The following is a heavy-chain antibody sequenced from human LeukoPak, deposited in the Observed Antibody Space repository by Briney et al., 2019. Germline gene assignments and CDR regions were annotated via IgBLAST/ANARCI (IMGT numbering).Heavy chain of an antibody. CDR2: IYTSGST. V-gene: IGHV4-61*02. CDR3: AREGERTAMVLGDAFDI. D-gene: IGHD5-18*01. J-gene: IGHJ3*02. Sequence: SETLSLTCTVSGGSISSGSYYWSWIRQPAGKGLEWIGRIYTSGSTNYNPSLKSRVTISVDTSKSQFSLKLSSVTAADTAVYYCAREGERTAMVLGDAFDIWGQGTMVTVSS. CDR1: GGSISSGSYY.